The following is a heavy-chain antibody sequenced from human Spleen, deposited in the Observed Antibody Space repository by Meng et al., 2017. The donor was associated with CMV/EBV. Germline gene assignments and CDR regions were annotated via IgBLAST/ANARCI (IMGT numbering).Heavy chain of an antibody. CDR3: VRDRGDSDY. Sequence: GESLKISCAASGFTFSDYYMSWIRQAPGKGLEWVSYISSSGSTIYYADSVKGRFTISRDNSKNTLYLQMNSLRGDDTALYYCVRDRGDSDYWGQGTLVTVSS. V-gene: IGHV3-11*04. D-gene: IGHD3-16*01. CDR2: ISSSGSTI. CDR1: GFTFSDYY. J-gene: IGHJ4*02.